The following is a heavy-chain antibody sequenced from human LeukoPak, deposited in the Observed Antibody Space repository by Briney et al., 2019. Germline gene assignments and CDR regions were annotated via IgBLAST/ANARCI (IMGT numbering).Heavy chain of an antibody. D-gene: IGHD4-23*01. J-gene: IGHJ5*02. Sequence: GSLRLSCAASGFTVSSNYMSWIRQPPGKGLEWIGEINHSGSTNYNPSLKSRVTISVDTSKNQFSLMLSSVTAADTAVYYCARGSTTVVTPRGDWFDPWGQGTLVTVSS. CDR2: INHSGST. CDR3: ARGSTTVVTPRGDWFDP. V-gene: IGHV4-34*01. CDR1: GFTVSSNY.